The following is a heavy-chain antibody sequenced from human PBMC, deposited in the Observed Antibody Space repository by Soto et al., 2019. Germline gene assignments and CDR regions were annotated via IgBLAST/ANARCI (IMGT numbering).Heavy chain of an antibody. CDR3: AKDGLGRPYVGVSIAAHFDY. J-gene: IGHJ4*02. Sequence: EVQLLESGGGLVQPGGSLRLSCAASGFTFSSYAMSWVRQAPGKGLEWVSAISGSGGSTYYADSVKGRFTISRDNSKNTLYLQMNSLRAEDTAVYYCAKDGLGRPYVGVSIAAHFDYWGQGTLVTVSS. V-gene: IGHV3-23*01. D-gene: IGHD6-6*01. CDR2: ISGSGGST. CDR1: GFTFSSYA.